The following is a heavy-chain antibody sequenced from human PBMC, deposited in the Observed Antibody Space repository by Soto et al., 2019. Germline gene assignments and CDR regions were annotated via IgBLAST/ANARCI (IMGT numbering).Heavy chain of an antibody. Sequence: QVQLVQSGVEVKKPGSSVKAACMVFVGTLSNYAFPWLRQAPGQGLEWRGGIIPIFNTANYAQKCKGRVTSTADASTSTAYMEVNSLRSEDTAVYYCARVRPTDYVGNYNNGMDVWGQGTTVTVSS. V-gene: IGHV1-69*01. J-gene: IGHJ6*02. CDR3: ARVRPTDYVGNYNNGMDV. CDR1: VGTLSNYA. D-gene: IGHD4-17*01. CDR2: IIPIFNTA.